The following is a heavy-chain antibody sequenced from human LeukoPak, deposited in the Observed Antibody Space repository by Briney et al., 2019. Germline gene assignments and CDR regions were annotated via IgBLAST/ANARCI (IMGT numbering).Heavy chain of an antibody. CDR3: AATYYDILTGYYSPVGY. J-gene: IGHJ4*02. D-gene: IGHD3-9*01. CDR1: GGSISSYY. Sequence: SETLSLTCTVSGGSISSYYWSWIRQPPGKGLEWIGYIYYSGSTNYNPSLKSRVTISVDTSKNQFSLKLSSVTAADTAVYYCAATYYDILTGYYSPVGYWGQGTLVTVSS. CDR2: IYYSGST. V-gene: IGHV4-59*01.